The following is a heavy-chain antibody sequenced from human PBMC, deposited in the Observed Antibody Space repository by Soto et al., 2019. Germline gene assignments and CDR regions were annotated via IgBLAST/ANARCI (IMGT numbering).Heavy chain of an antibody. CDR2: IYYSGST. CDR3: ARHHDFWSGWDH. Sequence: SETLSLTCTVSGGSISSYYWSWIRQPPGKGLEWIGYIYYSGSTNYNPSLKSRVTISVDTSKNQFSLKLSSVTAADTAVYYCARHHDFWSGWDHWGQGTMVTVSS. J-gene: IGHJ4*02. CDR1: GGSISSYY. D-gene: IGHD3-3*01. V-gene: IGHV4-59*08.